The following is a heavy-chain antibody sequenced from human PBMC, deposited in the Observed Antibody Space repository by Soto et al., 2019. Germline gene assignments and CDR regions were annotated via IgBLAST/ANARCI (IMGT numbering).Heavy chain of an antibody. Sequence: QVQLVESGGGVLQPGTSLRLSCVGSGFTFRSDVIHWVRQAPGKGLEWVALTSYDGSNNFYGDSVKGRFTISRDNSRNTVELQMDSLRLEDTALYYCARWGTTGGLDVWGQGNLVSVSS. V-gene: IGHV3-33*05. CDR1: GFTFRSDV. D-gene: IGHD3-16*01. CDR2: TSYDGSNN. J-gene: IGHJ4*02. CDR3: ARWGTTGGLDV.